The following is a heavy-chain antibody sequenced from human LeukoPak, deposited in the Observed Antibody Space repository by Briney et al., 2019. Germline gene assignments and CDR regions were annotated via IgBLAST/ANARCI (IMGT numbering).Heavy chain of an antibody. CDR3: ARVAGIAVAGGWFDP. J-gene: IGHJ5*02. D-gene: IGHD6-19*01. V-gene: IGHV1-2*02. CDR2: INSNSGGT. CDR1: GYTFTGYY. Sequence: ASVKVSCKASGYTFTGYYIHWVRQAPGQGLEWMGWINSNSGGTNYAQKFQGRVTMTRDTSISTAYMELSRLRSDDTAVYYCARVAGIAVAGGWFDPWGQGTLVTVSS.